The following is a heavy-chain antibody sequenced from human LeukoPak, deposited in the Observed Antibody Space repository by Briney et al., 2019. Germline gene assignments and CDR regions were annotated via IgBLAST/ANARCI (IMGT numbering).Heavy chain of an antibody. CDR3: AKNGALKDFDY. CDR1: GFGFSSYA. D-gene: IGHD1-26*01. CDR2: ISYDESNK. J-gene: IGHJ4*02. V-gene: IGHV3-30*02. Sequence: GGSLRLSCAASGFGFSSYAMHWVRQAPGKGLEWVAFISYDESNKYYADSVKGRFTISRDNSKNTLFLEMNSLRSEDTAVYYCAKNGALKDFDYWGQGTLVTVSS.